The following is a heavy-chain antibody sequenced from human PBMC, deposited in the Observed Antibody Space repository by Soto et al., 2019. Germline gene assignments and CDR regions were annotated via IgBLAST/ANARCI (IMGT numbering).Heavy chain of an antibody. J-gene: IGHJ4*02. CDR3: VVDTSGLLDY. CDR1: GFSFSTSG. Sequence: GGSLRLSCVASGFSFSTSGMHWVRQAPGKGLEWVSAISGSGGSTYYADSVKGRFTISRDNSKNTLYLQMNSLRAEDTAVYYCVVDTSGLLDYWGQGTQVTVSS. V-gene: IGHV3-23*01. D-gene: IGHD3-22*01. CDR2: ISGSGGST.